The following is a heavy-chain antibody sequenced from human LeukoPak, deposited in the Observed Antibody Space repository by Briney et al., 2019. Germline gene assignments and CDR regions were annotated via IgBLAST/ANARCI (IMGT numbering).Heavy chain of an antibody. CDR1: GFTFGGYA. V-gene: IGHV3-49*03. CDR2: IRSKAYGGTT. J-gene: IGHJ4*02. Sequence: GRSLRLSCTASGFTFGGYAMSWFRQAPGKGLEWVGFIRSKAYGGTTEYAASVKGRFTISRDDSKSIGYLQMNSLKTEDTAVYYCTRGGYCSSTSCYTGLSFDYWGQGTLVTVSS. D-gene: IGHD2-2*02. CDR3: TRGGYCSSTSCYTGLSFDY.